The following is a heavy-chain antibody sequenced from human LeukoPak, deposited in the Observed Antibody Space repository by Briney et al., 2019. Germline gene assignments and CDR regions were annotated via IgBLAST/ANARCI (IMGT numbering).Heavy chain of an antibody. CDR2: IDTDGSHQ. J-gene: IGHJ5*02. V-gene: IGHV3-7*01. CDR3: ARDLGQYYDTSDNWFDP. D-gene: IGHD3-22*01. CDR1: GFTFSSYW. Sequence: PGGSLRLSCVASGFTFSSYWATWVRQAPGKGLEWVANIDTDGSHQYYVDSVKGRFTISRDNAKNTLNLQMNSLRAEDTAVYYCARDLGQYYDTSDNWFDPWGQGTLVTVSS.